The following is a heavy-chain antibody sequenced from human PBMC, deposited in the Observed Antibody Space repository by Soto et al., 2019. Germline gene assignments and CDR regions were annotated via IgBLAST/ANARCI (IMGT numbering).Heavy chain of an antibody. J-gene: IGHJ6*02. D-gene: IGHD2-21*02. CDR3: AREETAWPLAYGLDV. CDR2: IGTRGDI. V-gene: IGHV3-21*01. Sequence: GGSLRLSCAASGFAFSTFSMHWVRQAPGKGLEWVSSIGTRGDIYYADSVKGRFTISRDNAKNSLSLQMNSLRAEDTGVYYCAREETAWPLAYGLDVWGQGTTVTVSS. CDR1: GFAFSTFS.